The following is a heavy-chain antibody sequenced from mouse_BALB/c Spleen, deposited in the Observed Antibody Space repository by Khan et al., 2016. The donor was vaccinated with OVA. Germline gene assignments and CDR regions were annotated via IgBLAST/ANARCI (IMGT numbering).Heavy chain of an antibody. Sequence: EVKLEESGPGLVKPSQSLSLTCTVTGYSITSDYAWNWIRQFPGNKLEWMGYISYSGNTNYNPSLRSRISITRDTSKNQFFLQLNSVTTEDTATSYCARVYGGDFDYWGQGTTLTVSS. CDR3: ARVYGGDFDY. D-gene: IGHD1-1*01. CDR2: ISYSGNT. V-gene: IGHV3-2*02. CDR1: GYSITSDYA. J-gene: IGHJ2*01.